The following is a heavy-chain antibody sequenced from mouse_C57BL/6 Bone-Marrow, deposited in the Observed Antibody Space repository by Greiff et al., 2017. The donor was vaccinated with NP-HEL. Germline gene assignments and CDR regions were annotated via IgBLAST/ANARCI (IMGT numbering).Heavy chain of an antibody. J-gene: IGHJ4*01. D-gene: IGHD1-1*01. CDR2: INYDGSST. CDR1: GFTFSDYY. Sequence: EVKLVESAGGLVQPGSSMKLSCTASGFTFSDYYMAWVRQVPEKGLEWVANINYDGSSTYYLDSLKSRFIFSRDNAKNSLYLQMGSLKSEDTATYYCARERFYAMDYWGQGTSVTVSS. CDR3: ARERFYAMDY. V-gene: IGHV5-16*01.